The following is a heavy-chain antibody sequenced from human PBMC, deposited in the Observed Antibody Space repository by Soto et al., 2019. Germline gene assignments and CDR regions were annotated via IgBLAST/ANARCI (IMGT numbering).Heavy chain of an antibody. V-gene: IGHV1-18*01. Sequence: ASVKVSCKASGYTFTSYGISWVRQAPGQGLEWMGWISAYNGNTNYAQKLQGRVTMTTDTSTSTAYMELRSLRSDDTAVYYCARDAGSGGKIHYYYYMDVWGKGTTVTVSS. CDR2: ISAYNGNT. CDR3: ARDAGSGGKIHYYYYMDV. J-gene: IGHJ6*03. CDR1: GYTFTSYG. D-gene: IGHD3-10*01.